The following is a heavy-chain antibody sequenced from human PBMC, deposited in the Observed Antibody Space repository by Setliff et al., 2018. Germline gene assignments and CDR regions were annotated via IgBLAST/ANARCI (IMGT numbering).Heavy chain of an antibody. CDR3: AKVPITKVYFYMDV. V-gene: IGHV4-59*05. CDR2: FYYIGST. Sequence: SETLSLTCSVSGDSLRNDYWTWIRQPPGKGLEWIGSFYYIGSTYYNASLKSRVTISVDTSKNQFSLKLSSVTAADTAVYYCAKVPITKVYFYMDVWGKGTTVTVSS. CDR1: GDSLRNDY. J-gene: IGHJ6*03. D-gene: IGHD3-10*01.